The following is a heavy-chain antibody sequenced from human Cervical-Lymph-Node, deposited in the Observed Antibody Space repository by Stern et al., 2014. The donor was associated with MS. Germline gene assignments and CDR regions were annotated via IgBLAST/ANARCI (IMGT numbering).Heavy chain of an antibody. J-gene: IGHJ6*02. V-gene: IGHV3-23*01. CDR3: AKDRAVKYDYSSGSFSPYKYDGLDV. CDR2: ISGSGGTT. CDR1: GFTFRSYG. Sequence: EVQLLESGGGLVQPGGFLRLSCAASGFTFRSYGMSWVRQAPGKGLEWVSTISGSGGTTDYADSVKGRFTISRDNSKEMVFLQMNSLRAEDTAVYYCAKDRAVKYDYSSGSFSPYKYDGLDVWGQGTTVTVSS. D-gene: IGHD3-10*01.